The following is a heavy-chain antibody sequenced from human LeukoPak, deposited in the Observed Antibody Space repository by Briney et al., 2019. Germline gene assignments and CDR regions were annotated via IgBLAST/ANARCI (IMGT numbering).Heavy chain of an antibody. V-gene: IGHV4-38-2*01. CDR3: ARHRFFDSSGYYYDFDY. Sequence: PSETLSLTCAVYGGSFSGYYWGWIRQPPGKGLEWIGSIYHSGSTYYNPSLKSRVTISLDTSKNQFSLRLSSVTAADTAVYYCARHRFFDSSGYYYDFDYWGQGTLVTVSS. CDR2: IYHSGST. CDR1: GGSFSGYY. J-gene: IGHJ4*02. D-gene: IGHD3-22*01.